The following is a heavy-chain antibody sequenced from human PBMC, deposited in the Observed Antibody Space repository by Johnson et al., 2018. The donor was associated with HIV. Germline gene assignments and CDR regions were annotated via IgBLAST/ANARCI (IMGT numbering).Heavy chain of an antibody. J-gene: IGHJ3*02. D-gene: IGHD6-13*01. V-gene: IGHV3-13*01. CDR1: GFTFSSYD. Sequence: VQLVESGGGLVQPGGSLRLSCAASGFTFSSYDMHWVRQATGKGLEWVSAIGTAGDTYYPGSVKGRFTISRENAKNSLYRQMNSLRAGDTAVYYCARGKGAAAAEAFDIWGQGTMVTVSS. CDR2: IGTAGDT. CDR3: ARGKGAAAAEAFDI.